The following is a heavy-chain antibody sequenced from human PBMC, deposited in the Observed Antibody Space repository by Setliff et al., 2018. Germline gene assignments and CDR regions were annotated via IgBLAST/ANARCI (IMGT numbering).Heavy chain of an antibody. V-gene: IGHV1-69*13. Sequence: ASVKVSCKASGGTFSSYAITWVRQAPGQGLEWMGGIIPIFGETIYAQKFQGRVTITADESTSTAYMELSSLRSEDTAVYYCAARCSSTSCRYYYGSGSSVPFDYWGQGTLVTVS. CDR1: GGTFSSYA. CDR2: IIPIFGET. CDR3: AARCSSTSCRYYYGSGSSVPFDY. D-gene: IGHD3-10*01. J-gene: IGHJ4*02.